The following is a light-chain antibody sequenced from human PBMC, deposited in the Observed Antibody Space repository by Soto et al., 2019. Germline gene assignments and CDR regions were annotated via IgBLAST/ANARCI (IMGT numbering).Light chain of an antibody. Sequence: VLTQSPATLSLSPGERATLSCRASQGIGNYLVWYQQKPGQTPRLLIYDASTRAPGIPARFGGSGSGTDFTLTISSLEAEDFAIYYCQQRSNSPFTFGPGTKVDIK. J-gene: IGKJ3*01. CDR3: QQRSNSPFT. CDR2: DAS. V-gene: IGKV3-11*01. CDR1: QGIGNY.